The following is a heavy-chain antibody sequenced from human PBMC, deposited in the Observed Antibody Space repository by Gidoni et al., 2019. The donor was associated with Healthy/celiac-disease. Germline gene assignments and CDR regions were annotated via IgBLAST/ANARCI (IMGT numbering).Heavy chain of an antibody. CDR2: ISWNSGSI. V-gene: IGHV3-9*01. CDR1: GFTFEDYA. J-gene: IGHJ6*02. Sequence: EVQLVESGGGLVQHGRSLRLSCAASGFTFEDYAMHWVRQAPGKGLEWVSGISWNSGSIGYADSVKGRFTISRDNAKNSLYLQMNSLRAEDTALYYCAKGGGSYYYYYGMDVWGQGTTVTVSS. CDR3: AKGGGSYYYYYGMDV.